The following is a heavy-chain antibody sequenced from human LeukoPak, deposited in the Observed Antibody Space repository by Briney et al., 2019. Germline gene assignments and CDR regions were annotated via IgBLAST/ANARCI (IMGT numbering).Heavy chain of an antibody. Sequence: EASVKASCKASGGTFSSYTISWVRQAPGQGLEWMGRIIPILGIANYAQKFQGRVTITADKSTSTAYMELSSLRSEDTAVYYCARAPYSGSYFSTDYFDYWGQGTLVTVSS. D-gene: IGHD1-26*01. CDR2: IIPILGIA. J-gene: IGHJ4*02. CDR1: GGTFSSYT. CDR3: ARAPYSGSYFSTDYFDY. V-gene: IGHV1-69*02.